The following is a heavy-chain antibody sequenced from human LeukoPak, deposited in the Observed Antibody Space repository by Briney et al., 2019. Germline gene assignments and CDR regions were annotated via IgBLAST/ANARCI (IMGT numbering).Heavy chain of an antibody. V-gene: IGHV3-23*01. CDR2: ISDNGGST. Sequence: GGSLRLSCAASGFTFRTYAMSWFRQAPGKRLEWVSFISDNGGSTYYADSVKGRFTISRDNSKNSMYLQMSSLGAEDTAIYYCAKDASARPSDYWGPGTLVTVSS. CDR1: GFTFRTYA. CDR3: AKDASARPSDY. J-gene: IGHJ4*02. D-gene: IGHD3-3*01.